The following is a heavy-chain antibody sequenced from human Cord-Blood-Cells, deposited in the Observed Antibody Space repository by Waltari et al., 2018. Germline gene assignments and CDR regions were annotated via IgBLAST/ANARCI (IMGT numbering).Heavy chain of an antibody. V-gene: IGHV3-13*01. Sequence: EVQLVESGGGLVQPGGSLRLSCAASGFTFSSYDMYWVRQVTGKGLEWVSACGTAGDKYDPGSVKGRFTIARENAKNSLYLKRSSLRAGDTAVYYCTRGRYSYGYYYGMDVWGQGTTVTVSS. CDR1: GFTFSSYD. CDR3: TRGRYSYGYYYGMDV. J-gene: IGHJ6*02. CDR2: CGTAGDK. D-gene: IGHD5-18*01.